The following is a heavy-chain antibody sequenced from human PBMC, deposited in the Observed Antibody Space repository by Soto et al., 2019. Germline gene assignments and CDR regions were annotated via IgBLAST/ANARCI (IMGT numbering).Heavy chain of an antibody. V-gene: IGHV4-39*01. D-gene: IGHD6-6*01. CDR2: IYYSGST. CDR1: GGSISSSSYY. J-gene: IGHJ4*02. CDR3: ARQYSSSSEVDY. Sequence: LSLTCTVSGGSISSSSYYWGWIRQPPGKGLEWIGSIYYSGSTYYNPSLKSRVTISVDTSKNQFSLKLSSVTAADTAVYYCARQYSSSSEVDYWGQGPLVTVSS.